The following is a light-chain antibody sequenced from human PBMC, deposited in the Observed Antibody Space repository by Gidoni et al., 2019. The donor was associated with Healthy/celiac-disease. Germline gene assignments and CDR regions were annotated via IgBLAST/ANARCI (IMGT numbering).Light chain of an antibody. V-gene: IGKV3-20*01. CDR2: GAS. J-gene: IGKJ3*01. CDR3: QQYGSSLFT. Sequence: ETVLTQSPGTLSYSPGPRATLSCRAIQSVSSSYLAWYHQKPGQAPKLLIYGASSRATGIPYRFSGSGAGTDFTLTISRLEPEDFAVYYCQQYGSSLFTFGPGTKVEIK. CDR1: QSVSSSY.